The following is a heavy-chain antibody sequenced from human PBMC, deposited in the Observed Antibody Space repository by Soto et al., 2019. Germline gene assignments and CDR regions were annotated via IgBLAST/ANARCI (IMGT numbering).Heavy chain of an antibody. CDR3: ARVWYYDSSGYYYVDYYGMDV. V-gene: IGHV3-48*03. J-gene: IGHJ6*02. CDR2: ISSSGSTI. Sequence: PGGSLRLSCAASGFTFSSYEMNWVRQAPGKGLEWVSYISSSGSTIYYADSVKGRFTISRDNAKNSLYLQMNSLRAEDTAVYYCARVWYYDSSGYYYVDYYGMDVWGQGTTVTVSS. D-gene: IGHD3-22*01. CDR1: GFTFSSYE.